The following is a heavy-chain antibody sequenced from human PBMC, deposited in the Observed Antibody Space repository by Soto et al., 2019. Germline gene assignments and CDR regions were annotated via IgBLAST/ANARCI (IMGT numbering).Heavy chain of an antibody. Sequence: QVQLVQSGAEVKKPGSSVRVSCKTSGVTFTSYAISWVRQAPGQGLEWMGGIISVFGTTTYAQKFQGRVTITADVSTSTAYMELSSLTSGDTAMYYCAKSADRHSGTFIGKYYFDYWGQGTLVNVSS. D-gene: IGHD1-26*01. CDR2: IISVFGTT. J-gene: IGHJ4*02. CDR3: AKSADRHSGTFIGKYYFDY. V-gene: IGHV1-69*01. CDR1: GVTFTSYA.